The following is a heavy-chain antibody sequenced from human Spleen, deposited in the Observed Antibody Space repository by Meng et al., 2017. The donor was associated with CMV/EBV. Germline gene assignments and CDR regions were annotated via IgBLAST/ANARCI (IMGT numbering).Heavy chain of an antibody. CDR1: GFTFSSYG. CDR3: AKDTIDYAMDV. V-gene: IGHV3-33*06. Sequence: GGSLRLSCAASGFTFSSYGMHWVRQAPGKGLEWVAIIWYDGSNKYYAESVKGRFTISRDNSKNTLYLQMSSLRAEDTAVYYCAKDTIDYAMDVWGQGTTVTVSS. CDR2: IWYDGSNK. J-gene: IGHJ6*02.